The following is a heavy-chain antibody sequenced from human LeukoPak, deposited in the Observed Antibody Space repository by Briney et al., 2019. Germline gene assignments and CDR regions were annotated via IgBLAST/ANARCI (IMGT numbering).Heavy chain of an antibody. CDR3: AKDRWSSPAEYYFDY. D-gene: IGHD4-23*01. J-gene: IGHJ4*02. Sequence: QPGGSLRLSCAASGFTFSSYGMHWVRQAPGKGLEWVAFIRYDGSNKYYADSVKGRFTISRDNSKNTLYLQMNSLRAEDTAVYYCAKDRWSSPAEYYFDYWGQGTLVTVSS. V-gene: IGHV3-30*02. CDR2: IRYDGSNK. CDR1: GFTFSSYG.